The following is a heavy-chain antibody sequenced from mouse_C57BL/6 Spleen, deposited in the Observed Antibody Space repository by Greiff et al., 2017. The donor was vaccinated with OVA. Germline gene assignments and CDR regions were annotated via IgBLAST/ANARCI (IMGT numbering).Heavy chain of an antibody. D-gene: IGHD1-1*01. Sequence: EVKLVESGGGLVKPGGSLKLSCAASGFTFSDYGMHWVRQAPEKGLEWVAYISSGSSTIYYADTVKGRFTISRDNAKNTLFLQMTSLRSEDTAMYYCARTGYYGSSYPYYAMDYWGQGTSVTVSS. CDR2: ISSGSSTI. V-gene: IGHV5-17*01. CDR1: GFTFSDYG. J-gene: IGHJ4*01. CDR3: ARTGYYGSSYPYYAMDY.